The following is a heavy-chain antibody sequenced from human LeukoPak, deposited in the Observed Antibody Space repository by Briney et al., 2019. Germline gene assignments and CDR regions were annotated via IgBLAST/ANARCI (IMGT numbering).Heavy chain of an antibody. Sequence: PSETLSLTCTVSGGSISSYYWSWIRQPAGKGLEWIGRIYTSGSNNYNHSLKSRVTISIDKSKNQFSLKLSSVTAADTAVYYCARDGGLGTIDYWGQGTLVTVSS. CDR3: ARDGGLGTIDY. J-gene: IGHJ4*02. D-gene: IGHD2-8*01. V-gene: IGHV4-4*07. CDR2: IYTSGSN. CDR1: GGSISSYY.